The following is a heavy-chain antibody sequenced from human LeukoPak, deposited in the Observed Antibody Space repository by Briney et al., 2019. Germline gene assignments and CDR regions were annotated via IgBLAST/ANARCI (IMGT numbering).Heavy chain of an antibody. D-gene: IGHD6-19*01. Sequence: SVKVSCKASGGTFSSYAISWVRQAPGQGLEWMGRIIPILGIANYAQKFQGRVTITADKSTSTAYMELSSLRSEDTAVCYCASGRGSSGTIDYWGQGTLVTVSS. V-gene: IGHV1-69*04. CDR2: IIPILGIA. CDR3: ASGRGSSGTIDY. J-gene: IGHJ4*02. CDR1: GGTFSSYA.